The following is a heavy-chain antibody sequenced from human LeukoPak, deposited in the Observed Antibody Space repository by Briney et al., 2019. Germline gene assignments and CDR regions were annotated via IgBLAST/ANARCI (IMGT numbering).Heavy chain of an antibody. Sequence: PSGTLSLTCVVSGGSITSSNWWSWLRQPPGKGLEWIGEIYYNGNTNYHPSLKSRVTMSVDKSQNQISLKLISLTAADTAVYYCAKDAGGSGLRWFDPWGQGTLVTVSS. CDR1: GGSITSSNW. J-gene: IGHJ5*02. CDR2: IYYNGNT. CDR3: AKDAGGSGLRWFDP. D-gene: IGHD6-25*01. V-gene: IGHV4-4*02.